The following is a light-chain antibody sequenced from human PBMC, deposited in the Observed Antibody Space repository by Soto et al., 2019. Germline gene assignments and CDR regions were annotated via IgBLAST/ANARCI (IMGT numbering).Light chain of an antibody. CDR2: TAA. CDR1: QRITTY. J-gene: IGKJ2*01. V-gene: IGKV1-39*01. CDR3: QQSYSTPYT. Sequence: IQMTQSPSSLSASVGDRVTITCRASQRITTYLYWYQQKPGKAPKLLISTAAALQGGVPSRCSGSASGTDFTRTINTLQPEDFATYFCQQSYSTPYTFGQGTKLEIK.